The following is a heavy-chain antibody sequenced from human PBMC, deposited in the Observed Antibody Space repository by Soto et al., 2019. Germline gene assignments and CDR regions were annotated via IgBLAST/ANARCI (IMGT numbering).Heavy chain of an antibody. CDR3: ARVSCSGGSCYYYYYYYMDV. D-gene: IGHD2-15*01. Sequence: EVQLVESGGGLVQPGGSLRLSCAASGFTFSSYWMSWVRQAPGKGLEWVANIKQDGSEKYYVDSVKGRFTISRDNAKTSLYLQMNSLRAEDTAVYYCARVSCSGGSCYYYYYYYMDVWGKGTTVTVSS. V-gene: IGHV3-7*01. J-gene: IGHJ6*03. CDR1: GFTFSSYW. CDR2: IKQDGSEK.